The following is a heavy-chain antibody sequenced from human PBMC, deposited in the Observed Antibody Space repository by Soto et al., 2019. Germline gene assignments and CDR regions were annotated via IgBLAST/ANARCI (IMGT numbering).Heavy chain of an antibody. V-gene: IGHV1-2*02. J-gene: IGHJ4*02. CDR2: MNSNNGGT. Sequence: ASVKVSCKASGYTFTGYYMHWVRQAPGQGLEWMGWMNSNNGGTNYAQKLQGRVTMTRDTSTNTAYMELSRLGSDDTAVYYCARRNAVAGSKMYYFDYWGQGTLVTVSS. CDR3: ARRNAVAGSKMYYFDY. D-gene: IGHD6-19*01. CDR1: GYTFTGYY.